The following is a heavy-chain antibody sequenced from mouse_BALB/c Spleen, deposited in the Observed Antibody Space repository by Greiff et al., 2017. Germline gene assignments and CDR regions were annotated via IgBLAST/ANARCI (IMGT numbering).Heavy chain of an antibody. CDR3: ASYGYDNYYFDY. J-gene: IGHJ2*01. CDR2: IDPSDSET. Sequence: QVHVKQPGAELVKPGAPVKLSCKASGYTFTSYWMNWVKQRPGRGLEWIGRIDPSDSETHYNQKFKDKATLTVDKSSSTAYIQLSSLTSEDSAVYYCASYGYDNYYFDYWGQGTTLTVSS. D-gene: IGHD2-2*01. V-gene: IGHV1-69*02. CDR1: GYTFTSYW.